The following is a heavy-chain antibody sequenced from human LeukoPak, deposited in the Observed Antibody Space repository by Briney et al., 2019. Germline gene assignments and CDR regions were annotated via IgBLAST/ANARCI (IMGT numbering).Heavy chain of an antibody. CDR1: GGSFSGYY. CDR2: INHSGST. Sequence: PSETLSLTCAVYGGSFSGYYWSWIRQPPGEGLEWIGEINHSGSTNYNPSLKSRVTISVDTSKNQFSLKLSSVTAADTAVYYCARRNLVASDPWGQGTLVTVSS. J-gene: IGHJ5*02. V-gene: IGHV4-34*01. CDR3: ARRNLVASDP.